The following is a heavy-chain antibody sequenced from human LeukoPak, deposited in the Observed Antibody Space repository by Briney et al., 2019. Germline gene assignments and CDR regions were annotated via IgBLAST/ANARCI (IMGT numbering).Heavy chain of an antibody. CDR3: AKDETGGSGYLLYYFGY. CDR1: GFTFDDYA. CDR2: ISWNSGSI. J-gene: IGHJ4*02. D-gene: IGHD5-12*01. Sequence: GRSLRLSCAASGFTFDDYAMHWVRQAPGKGLEWVSGISWNSGSIGYADSVKGRFTISRDNAKNSLYLQMNSLRAEDTALYYCAKDETGGSGYLLYYFGYWGQGTLVTVSS. V-gene: IGHV3-9*01.